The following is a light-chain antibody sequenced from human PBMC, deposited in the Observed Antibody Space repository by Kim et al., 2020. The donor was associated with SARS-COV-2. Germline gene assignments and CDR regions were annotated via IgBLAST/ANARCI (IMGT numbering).Light chain of an antibody. J-gene: IGLJ1*01. CDR3: FSYAGSSTYV. CDR2: EVN. CDR1: SSDIGNYNL. V-gene: IGLV2-23*02. Sequence: GQSITISCTGTSSDIGNYNLVSWYQQDPGRAPKLLIYEVNKRASGVSDRFTGSKSGNTASLTISGLQAEDEGDYYCFSYAGSSTYVFGSGTKVTVL.